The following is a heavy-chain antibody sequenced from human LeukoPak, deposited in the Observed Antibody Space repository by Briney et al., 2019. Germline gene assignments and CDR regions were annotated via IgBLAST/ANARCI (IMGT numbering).Heavy chain of an antibody. Sequence: GRSLRLSCAASGFTFSSYAMHWVRQAPGKGLEWVAVISYDGSNKYYADSVKGRFTISRDNSKNTLYLQMNSLRAEDTAVYYCARDAEILLWFGHGMDVWGKGTTVTVSS. D-gene: IGHD3-10*01. CDR1: GFTFSSYA. CDR2: ISYDGSNK. V-gene: IGHV3-30*04. J-gene: IGHJ6*04. CDR3: ARDAEILLWFGHGMDV.